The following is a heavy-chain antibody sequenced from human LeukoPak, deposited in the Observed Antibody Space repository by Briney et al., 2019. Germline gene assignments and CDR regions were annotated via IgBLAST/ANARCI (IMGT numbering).Heavy chain of an antibody. V-gene: IGHV4-39*07. D-gene: IGHD1-26*01. J-gene: IGHJ3*02. CDR3: ATSELKYRAFDI. Sequence: PSETLSLTCTVSGGSISSSSYYWGWIRQPPGKGLEWIGSIYYSGSTYYNPSLKSRVTISVDTSKNQFSLKLSSVTAADTAVYYCATSELKYRAFDIWGQGTMVTVSS. CDR2: IYYSGST. CDR1: GGSISSSSYY.